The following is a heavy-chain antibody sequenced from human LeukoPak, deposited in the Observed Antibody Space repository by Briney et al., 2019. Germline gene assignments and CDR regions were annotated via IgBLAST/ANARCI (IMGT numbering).Heavy chain of an antibody. CDR3: ARLGTGTNCFDY. CDR2: IYYSGST. Sequence: SETLSLTCTVSGGSISSSSYYWGWIRQPPGKGLEWIGSIYYSGSTYYNPSLKSRVTISVDTSKNQLSLKLSSVTAADTAVYYCARLGTGTNCFDYWGQGTLVTVSS. J-gene: IGHJ4*02. CDR1: GGSISSSSYY. V-gene: IGHV4-39*01. D-gene: IGHD1/OR15-1a*01.